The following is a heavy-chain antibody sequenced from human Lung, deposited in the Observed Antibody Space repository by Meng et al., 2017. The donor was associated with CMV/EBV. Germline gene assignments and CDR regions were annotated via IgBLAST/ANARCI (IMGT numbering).Heavy chain of an antibody. V-gene: IGHV1-2*02. Sequence: ASVKVSXKASGYTFTGYYMHWVRQAPGQGLEWMGWINPNSGGTNYAQKFQGRVTMTRDTSISTAYMELSRLRSDDTAVYYCARDLGDDCTNGVCYSVDAFDIWGQRTMVTVSS. J-gene: IGHJ3*02. CDR1: GYTFTGYY. CDR3: ARDLGDDCTNGVCYSVDAFDI. D-gene: IGHD2-8*01. CDR2: INPNSGGT.